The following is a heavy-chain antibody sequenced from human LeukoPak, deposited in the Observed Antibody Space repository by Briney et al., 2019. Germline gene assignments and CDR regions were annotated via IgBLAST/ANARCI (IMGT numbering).Heavy chain of an antibody. CDR3: ARRGRLDY. V-gene: IGHV3-21*01. J-gene: IGHJ4*02. CDR2: ISSSSSYI. CDR1: GFTFSSYW. Sequence: GGSLRLSCAVSGFTFSSYWMSWVRQAPGKGLEWVSSISSSSSYIYYADSVKGRFTISRDNAKNSLYLQMNSLRAEDTAVYYCARRGRLDYWGQGTLVTVSS. D-gene: IGHD5-12*01.